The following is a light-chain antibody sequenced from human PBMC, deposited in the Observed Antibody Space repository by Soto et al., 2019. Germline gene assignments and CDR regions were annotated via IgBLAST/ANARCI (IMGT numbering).Light chain of an antibody. J-gene: IGKJ1*01. CDR2: HTS. V-gene: IGKV3-20*01. CDR3: QQYGSSGT. Sequence: ETVLTQSPGTLSLSPGERSTLSCRASHSVGGSLAWYQQRPGQAPRLLVYHTSNRATGIPDRFSGSGSGTDFTLTISRLEPEDFVVYYCQQYGSSGTFGQGTKVDI. CDR1: HSVGGS.